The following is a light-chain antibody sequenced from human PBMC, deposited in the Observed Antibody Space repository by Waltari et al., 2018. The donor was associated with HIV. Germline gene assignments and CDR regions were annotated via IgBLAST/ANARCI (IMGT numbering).Light chain of an antibody. CDR1: QSNTTY. CDR2: AAS. V-gene: IGKV1-39*01. CDR3: QQSYSILS. Sequence: DIQMTQSTSSLSASVGDKVTIACRASQSNTTYLNWYQQKPGKAPKLLIYAASSLQSGVPSRFSGSGSGTDFTLTISSLQPEDFATYYCQQSYSILSFGQGTRLEIK. J-gene: IGKJ5*01.